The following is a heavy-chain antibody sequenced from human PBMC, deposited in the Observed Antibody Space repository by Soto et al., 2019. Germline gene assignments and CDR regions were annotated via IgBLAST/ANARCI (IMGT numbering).Heavy chain of an antibody. CDR2: IGESGTPT. CDR1: GFTFSSYA. V-gene: IGHV3-23*01. Sequence: EVQLLESGGGLVQPGGSLRLSCAASGFTFSSYAMKWVRQPPGNGLEWVSLIGESGTPTYYADSVKGRFTISRDNSGNTLFLEMDSLRAEDTAVYYCARYIPGVRYYCMDVWGQGTTVSVSS. J-gene: IGHJ6*02. CDR3: ARYIPGVRYYCMDV. D-gene: IGHD2-2*01.